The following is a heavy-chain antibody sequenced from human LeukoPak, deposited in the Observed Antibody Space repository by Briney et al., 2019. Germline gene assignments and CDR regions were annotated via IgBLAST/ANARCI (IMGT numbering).Heavy chain of an antibody. CDR2: ISSSSSTI. V-gene: IGHV3-48*01. CDR1: GFTFSSYS. J-gene: IGHJ4*02. D-gene: IGHD3-3*01. CDR3: ARAPAWSGYSLDY. Sequence: GGSLRLSCAASGFTFSSYSVNWVRQAPGKGLEWVLYISSSSSTIYYADSVKGRFTISGDNAKNSLYLQMNSLRAEDTAVYYCARAPAWSGYSLDYWGQGTLVTVSS.